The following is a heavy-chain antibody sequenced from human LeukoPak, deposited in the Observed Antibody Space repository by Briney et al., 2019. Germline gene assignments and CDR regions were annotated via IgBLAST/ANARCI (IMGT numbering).Heavy chain of an antibody. CDR2: ISDSGGRT. CDR3: AKRGVVIRVILVGFHKEAYYFDS. J-gene: IGHJ4*02. CDR1: GITLSNYG. D-gene: IGHD3-22*01. V-gene: IGHV3-23*01. Sequence: GGSLRLSCAVSGITLSNYGMSWVRQAPGKGLEWVAGISDSGGRTNYADSVKGRFTISRGNPKNTLYLQMNSLRAEDTAVYFCAKRGVVIRVILVGFHKEAYYFDSWGQGALVAVSS.